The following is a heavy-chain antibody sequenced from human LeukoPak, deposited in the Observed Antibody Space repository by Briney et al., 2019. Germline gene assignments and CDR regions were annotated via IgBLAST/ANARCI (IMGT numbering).Heavy chain of an antibody. Sequence: SVKVSCKTSGFTFSTSAVQWVRQARGQRLEWIGWIIAGSGATNYAQSLQGRFTITRDMSTNTAYMELSSLGSEDSAVYYCAAELYGVYTDCCTFHLWGQGTMVTVSS. V-gene: IGHV1-58*01. J-gene: IGHJ3*01. CDR3: AAELYGVYTDCCTFHL. CDR1: GFTFSTSA. CDR2: IIAGSGAT. D-gene: IGHD4-17*01.